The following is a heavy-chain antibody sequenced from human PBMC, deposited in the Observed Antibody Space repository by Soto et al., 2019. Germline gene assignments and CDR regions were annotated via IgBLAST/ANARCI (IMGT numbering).Heavy chain of an antibody. J-gene: IGHJ5*02. Sequence: SETLSLTCTVSGGSISSYYWSWIRQPPGQGLEWIGYIYYSGSTNYNPSLKSRVTISVDTSKNQFSLKLSSVTAADTAVYYCARHGLLGYCSGGSCYSTWFDPWGQGTQVTVSS. CDR3: ARHGLLGYCSGGSCYSTWFDP. CDR1: GGSISSYY. V-gene: IGHV4-59*08. D-gene: IGHD2-15*01. CDR2: IYYSGST.